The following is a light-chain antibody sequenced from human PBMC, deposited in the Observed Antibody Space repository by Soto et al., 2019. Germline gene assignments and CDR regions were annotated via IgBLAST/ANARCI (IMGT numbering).Light chain of an antibody. J-gene: IGLJ3*02. Sequence: QSVLTQPPSVSGTPGHKVSISCSGSTSNLGGNTVNWYQQLPGTAPKLLIYSNNQRPSGVPDRFSGSKSGTSASLAISGLQSEDEADYYCAAWDDSLNGWVFGGGTQLTVL. CDR1: TSNLGGNT. CDR2: SNN. CDR3: AAWDDSLNGWV. V-gene: IGLV1-44*01.